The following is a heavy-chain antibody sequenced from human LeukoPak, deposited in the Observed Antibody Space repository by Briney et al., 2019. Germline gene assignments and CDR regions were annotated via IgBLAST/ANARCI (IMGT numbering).Heavy chain of an antibody. CDR1: GFTFSNNA. D-gene: IGHD5-24*01. V-gene: IGHV3-30*04. CDR2: ISDDGSSK. J-gene: IGHJ3*02. CDR3: ARVDGLDAFDI. Sequence: PGGSLRLSCVTSGFTFSNNAMHWDRQGPGKGLERVAVISDDGSSKFYADSVKGRFTIFRDNSKNTLFLQINSLRPEGTAVYYCARVDGLDAFDIWGQGTLVTVSS.